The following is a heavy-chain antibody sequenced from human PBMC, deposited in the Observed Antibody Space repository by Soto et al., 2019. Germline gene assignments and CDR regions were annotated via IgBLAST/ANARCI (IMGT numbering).Heavy chain of an antibody. Sequence: GASVKVSCKTSGYTFTSYAMHWVRQAPGQRLEWMGWINAGNGHTKYSQEFQGRVTITMDTSASTAYMELSSLRYEDTALYCCARGGAVAAYGYFDYWGQGTLVTVSS. CDR2: INAGNGHT. D-gene: IGHD6-19*01. V-gene: IGHV1-3*01. J-gene: IGHJ4*02. CDR1: GYTFTSYA. CDR3: ARGGAVAAYGYFDY.